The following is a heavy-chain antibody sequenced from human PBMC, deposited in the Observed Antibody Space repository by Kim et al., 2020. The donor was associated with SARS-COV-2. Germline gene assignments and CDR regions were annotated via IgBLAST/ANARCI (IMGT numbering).Heavy chain of an antibody. D-gene: IGHD2-2*01. CDR1: GFGFGTHS. CDR2: IGGSTSYI. Sequence: GGSLRLSCAASGFGFGTHSMNWVRQAPGKGLEWVSSIGGSTSYIYYADSVKGRFTISRDNAKNSLYLQMNSLRAEDTAVYYCARGGYCTSTSCYFYYYALDVWGQGNTVTVSS. V-gene: IGHV3-21*01. J-gene: IGHJ6*02. CDR3: ARGGYCTSTSCYFYYYALDV.